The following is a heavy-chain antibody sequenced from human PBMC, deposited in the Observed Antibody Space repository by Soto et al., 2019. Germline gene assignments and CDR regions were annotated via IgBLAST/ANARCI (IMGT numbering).Heavy chain of an antibody. D-gene: IGHD2-15*01. CDR2: IYHSGST. CDR1: GGCISSSNW. CDR3: ARGFNIRYCSGGSCSGYYGMDV. J-gene: IGHJ6*01. Sequence: AETLSLTFAVSGGCISSSNWWSWVRQPPGKGPERAGEIYHSGSTNYNPSLKSRVTISVDKSKNQFSLKLSSVTAADTAVYYCARGFNIRYCSGGSCSGYYGMDVWGQGTTVTVSS. V-gene: IGHV4-4*02.